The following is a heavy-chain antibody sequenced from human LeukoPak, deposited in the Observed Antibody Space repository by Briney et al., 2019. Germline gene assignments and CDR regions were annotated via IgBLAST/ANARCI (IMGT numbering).Heavy chain of an antibody. D-gene: IGHD5-18*01. CDR3: ARARGGIQLWSYYFDY. CDR1: GGSFSTDY. CDR2: INDSGST. J-gene: IGHJ4*02. V-gene: IGHV4-34*01. Sequence: PSETLSLTCAVYGGSFSTDYWSWIRQPPGKGLEWIGEINDSGSTNYSPSLKSRVTISVDTSKNQFSLKLSSVTAADTAVYYCARARGGIQLWSYYFDYWGQGTLVTVSS.